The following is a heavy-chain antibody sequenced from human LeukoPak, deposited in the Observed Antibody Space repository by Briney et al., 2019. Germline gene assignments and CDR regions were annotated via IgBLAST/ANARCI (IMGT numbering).Heavy chain of an antibody. CDR3: ARVYCSGGSCYSYWFDP. D-gene: IGHD2-15*01. J-gene: IGHJ5*02. CDR1: GFTFSSYS. CDR2: ISSSSSYI. V-gene: IGHV3-21*01. Sequence: GGSLRLSCAASGFTFSSYSMNWVRQAPGKGLEWVSSISSSSSYIYYADSVKGRFTISRDNAKNSLYLQMNSLRAEDTAVYYCARVYCSGGSCYSYWFDPWGQGTLVTVSS.